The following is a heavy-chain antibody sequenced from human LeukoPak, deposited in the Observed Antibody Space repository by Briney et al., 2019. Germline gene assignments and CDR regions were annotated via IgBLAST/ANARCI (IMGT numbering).Heavy chain of an antibody. CDR1: GFTFSSYV. CDR2: ISSSGSTI. CDR3: ARARGGSFDAFDI. J-gene: IGHJ3*02. Sequence: PGGSLRLSCAASGFTFSSYVMNWVRQAPGKGLEWVSYISSSGSTIYYADSVKGRFTISRDNAKNSLYLQMNSLRAEDTAVYYCARARGGSFDAFDIWGQGTMVTVSS. V-gene: IGHV3-48*03. D-gene: IGHD2-15*01.